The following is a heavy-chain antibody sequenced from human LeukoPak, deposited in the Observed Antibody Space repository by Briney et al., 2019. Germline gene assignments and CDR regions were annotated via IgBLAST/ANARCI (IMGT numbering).Heavy chain of an antibody. CDR3: ARAFGSGSYHNPDH. D-gene: IGHD3-10*01. CDR2: INPSGGTT. J-gene: IGHJ5*02. Sequence: GASLKVSCKASGYTFTNYYMHWVRQAPGQGLEWMGVINPSGGTTSYAQKFQGRVTMTRDTSTSTVYMELGSLRSEDTAVYYCARAFGSGSYHNPDHWGQGTLVTVSS. CDR1: GYTFTNYY. V-gene: IGHV1-46*01.